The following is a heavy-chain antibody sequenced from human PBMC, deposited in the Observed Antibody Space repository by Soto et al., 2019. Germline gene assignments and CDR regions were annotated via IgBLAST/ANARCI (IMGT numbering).Heavy chain of an antibody. J-gene: IGHJ3*02. CDR3: ARKYLGAFDI. CDR1: GYTFSNYG. V-gene: IGHV1-18*01. CDR2: ISAYNGNT. Sequence: QVQLVQSGAEVKKPGASVKVSCKASGYTFSNYGLSWVRQAPGQGLEWMGWISAYNGNTIYAQKFQGRVTMTTDTSTSTAYMDLRSLKSDDTAVFYCARKYLGAFDIWGQGTVVTVS. D-gene: IGHD2-2*01.